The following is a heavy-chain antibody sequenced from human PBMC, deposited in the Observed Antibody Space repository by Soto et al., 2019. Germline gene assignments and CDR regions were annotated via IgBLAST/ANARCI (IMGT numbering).Heavy chain of an antibody. CDR3: AGTGTKLGYCSSTSCSYDY. Sequence: GGSLRLSCAASGFTFSDYYMSWIRQAPGKGLEWVSYISSSGSTIYYADSVKGRFTISRDNAKNSLYLQMNSLRAEDTAVYYCAGTGTKLGYCSSTSCSYDYWGQGTLGTVSA. V-gene: IGHV3-11*01. D-gene: IGHD2-2*01. CDR2: ISSSGSTI. J-gene: IGHJ4*02. CDR1: GFTFSDYY.